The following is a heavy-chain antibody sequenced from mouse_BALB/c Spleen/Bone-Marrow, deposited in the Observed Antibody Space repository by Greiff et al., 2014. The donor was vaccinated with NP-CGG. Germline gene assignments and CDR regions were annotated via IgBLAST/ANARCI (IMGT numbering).Heavy chain of an antibody. CDR2: INPYNGGT. CDR1: GYSFTGYT. V-gene: IGHV1-18*01. Sequence: EVHLVESGPELVKPGASMKISCKASGYSFTGYTMNWVKQSHGKNLEWIGLINPYNGGTSYNQKFKGKATLTVDKSSSTAYMELHSLTSEDSAVYYCAREEGYDEGEYFDVWGAGTTVTVSS. D-gene: IGHD2-14*01. CDR3: AREEGYDEGEYFDV. J-gene: IGHJ1*01.